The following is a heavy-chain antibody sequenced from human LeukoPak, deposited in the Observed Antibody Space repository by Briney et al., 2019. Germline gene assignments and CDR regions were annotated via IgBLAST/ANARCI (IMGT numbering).Heavy chain of an antibody. Sequence: ASVTVSCMASGYTFTGYYMHWVRQAPGQGLEWMGWINPNSGGTNYARKFQGRVTMTRDTSNSTAYMELSRLRSDDTAVYYCARYYHFWSGYFNGMDVWGQGTTVTVSS. J-gene: IGHJ6*02. CDR3: ARYYHFWSGYFNGMDV. CDR1: GYTFTGYY. V-gene: IGHV1-2*02. D-gene: IGHD3-3*01. CDR2: INPNSGGT.